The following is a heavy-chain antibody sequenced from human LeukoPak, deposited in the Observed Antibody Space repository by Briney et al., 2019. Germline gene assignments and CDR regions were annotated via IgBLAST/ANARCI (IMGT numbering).Heavy chain of an antibody. CDR2: ISTKSSTI. CDR1: GFTFSSYG. D-gene: IGHD6-13*01. CDR3: AGEPAAADDAFDI. V-gene: IGHV3-48*02. Sequence: GGSLRLPCAASGFTFSSYGMNWVRQAPGKGLEWVSYISTKSSTIYYADSVKGRFTISRDNAKNSLYLQLNSLRDEDTAVYYCAGEPAAADDAFDIWGQGTMVTVSS. J-gene: IGHJ3*02.